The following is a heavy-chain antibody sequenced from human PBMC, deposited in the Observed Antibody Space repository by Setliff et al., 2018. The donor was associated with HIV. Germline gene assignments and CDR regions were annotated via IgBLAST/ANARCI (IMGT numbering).Heavy chain of an antibody. V-gene: IGHV3-33*01. CDR2: IWDDGSYE. J-gene: IGHJ6*03. CDR3: ARDRVELFWDGELKYMDV. Sequence: GGSLRLSCAASGFSFSRYGIHWVRQAPGKGLEWVAVIWDDGSYEYYADSVKGRFTIFRDNSKNTLYLQMNSLGAEDTAVYYCARDRVELFWDGELKYMDVWGKGTTVTVSS. D-gene: IGHD3-10*01. CDR1: GFSFSRYG.